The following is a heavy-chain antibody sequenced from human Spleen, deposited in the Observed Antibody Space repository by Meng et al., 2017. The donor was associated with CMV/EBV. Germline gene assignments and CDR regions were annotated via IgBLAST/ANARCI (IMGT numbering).Heavy chain of an antibody. D-gene: IGHD2-2*01. Sequence: QGHVQESGPGTVKPSQTLSLTCTVSGGSISSGDYYWSWIRQPPGKGLEWIGYIYYSGSTYYNPSLKSRVTISVDTSKNQFSLKLSSVTAADTAVYYCARLPWIVPAARPSWSDPWGQGTLVTVSS. J-gene: IGHJ5*02. CDR1: GGSISSGDYY. V-gene: IGHV4-30-4*08. CDR3: ARLPWIVPAARPSWSDP. CDR2: IYYSGST.